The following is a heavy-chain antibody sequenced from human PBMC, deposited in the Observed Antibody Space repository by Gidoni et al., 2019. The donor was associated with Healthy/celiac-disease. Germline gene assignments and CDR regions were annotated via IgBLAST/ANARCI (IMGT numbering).Heavy chain of an antibody. J-gene: IGHJ6*02. CDR3: TKSRGRRKYGMDV. D-gene: IGHD3-10*01. V-gene: IGHV3-49*05. Sequence: EVQLVESGGGLVKPGRSLRLSCTASGFTFGDYAMSWFRQAPGKGLEWVGFIRSKAYGGTKEYAASVKGRFTISRDDSKSIAYLQMNSLKTEDTAVYYCTKSRGRRKYGMDVWGQGTTVTVSS. CDR1: GFTFGDYA. CDR2: IRSKAYGGTK.